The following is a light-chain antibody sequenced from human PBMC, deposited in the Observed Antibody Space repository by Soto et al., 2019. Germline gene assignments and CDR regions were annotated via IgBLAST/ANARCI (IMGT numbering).Light chain of an antibody. CDR1: SSDVGGYNS. Sequence: CTGTSSDVGGYNSVSWYQQHPGKAPKLILYDVTDRPSGVSYRFSGSKSGNTASLTISGLQAADEADYFCSSFTSSMTNVFGSGTKVTVL. J-gene: IGLJ1*01. CDR2: DVT. V-gene: IGLV2-14*04. CDR3: SSFTSSMTNV.